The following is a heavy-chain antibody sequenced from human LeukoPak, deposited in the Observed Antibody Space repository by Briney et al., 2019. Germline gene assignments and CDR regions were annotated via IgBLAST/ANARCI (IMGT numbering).Heavy chain of an antibody. CDR2: ISGSGGST. D-gene: IGHD6-13*01. CDR1: GFTFSSYA. J-gene: IGHJ6*02. Sequence: GGSLRLSCAASGFTFSSYAMSWVRQAPGKGLEWVSAISGSGGSTYYADSVKGRFAISRDNSKNTLYLQMNSLRAEDTAVYYCAKGRAAGTGDGMDVWGQGTTVTVSS. V-gene: IGHV3-23*01. CDR3: AKGRAAGTGDGMDV.